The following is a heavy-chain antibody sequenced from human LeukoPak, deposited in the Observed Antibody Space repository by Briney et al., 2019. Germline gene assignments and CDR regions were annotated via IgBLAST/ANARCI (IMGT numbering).Heavy chain of an antibody. Sequence: GGSLRLSCAGSGFTFSHYYIDWVRQAPGKGLDWFARIRNKANSYSIEYAASVKGRFTISRDDSKNSVYLQMNSLKSEDTADYYCVRVMLGSSKFFDLWGRRTPVTVSS. CDR3: VRVMLGSSKFFDL. J-gene: IGHJ2*01. V-gene: IGHV3-72*01. D-gene: IGHD1-26*01. CDR2: IRNKANSYSI. CDR1: GFTFSHYY.